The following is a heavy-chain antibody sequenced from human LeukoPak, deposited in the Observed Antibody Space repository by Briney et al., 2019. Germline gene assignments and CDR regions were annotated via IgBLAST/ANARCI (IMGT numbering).Heavy chain of an antibody. J-gene: IGHJ5*02. CDR2: LSYIGNT. V-gene: IGHV4-39*01. CDR3: ATHFMVRGVRSWFDP. D-gene: IGHD3-10*01. CDR1: GGSICNGRYC. Sequence: SETLSLTCSVSGGSICNGRYCWGWIRQPPGKGLEWIGSLSYIGNTYYNPYLRSRVTMSVDTSKNPFYLKLSSVTAADTALYYCATHFMVRGVRSWFDPWGQGTLVTVSS.